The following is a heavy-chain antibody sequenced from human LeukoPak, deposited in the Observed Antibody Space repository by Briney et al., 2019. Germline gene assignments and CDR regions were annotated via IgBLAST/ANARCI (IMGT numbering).Heavy chain of an antibody. Sequence: PSETLSLTCPVSGFSITSGYFWGWIRPSPGKRLGWIGYIYHNGDTVYNPSLNSSLRSRVTLLVEPSKNQFSLSLNSVIAADTAVFYCVRAESVGIFDVWGQGILVTVSS. CDR1: GFSITSGYF. CDR3: VRAESVGIFDV. D-gene: IGHD1-26*01. V-gene: IGHV4-38-2*02. J-gene: IGHJ4*02. CDR2: IYHNGDT.